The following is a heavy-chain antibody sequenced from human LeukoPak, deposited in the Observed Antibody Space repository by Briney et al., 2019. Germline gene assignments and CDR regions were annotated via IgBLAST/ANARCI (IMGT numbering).Heavy chain of an antibody. Sequence: GGSLRLSCAASGFTFSSYSMNWVRQAPGKGLEWVSYISSSSSTIYYADSVKGRCTISRDNAKNSMYLQMNNLRDEDTAVYYCARYRYSNYAGCWFDHWGQGTLVTVSS. J-gene: IGHJ5*02. CDR2: ISSSSSTI. CDR3: ARYRYSNYAGCWFDH. CDR1: GFTFSSYS. D-gene: IGHD4-11*01. V-gene: IGHV3-48*02.